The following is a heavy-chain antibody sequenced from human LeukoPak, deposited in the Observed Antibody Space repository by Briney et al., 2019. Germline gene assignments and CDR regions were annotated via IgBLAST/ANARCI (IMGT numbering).Heavy chain of an antibody. J-gene: IGHJ4*02. D-gene: IGHD6-19*01. Sequence: ASVKVSCKASGYIFTSYYMHWVRQAPGQGLEWMGIINPTGGSTSYAQKFQGRASMTRDTSTSTVYMELRSLRSEDTAVYYCARSEAVTHFDYWGQGTLVTVSS. CDR2: INPTGGST. CDR3: ARSEAVTHFDY. CDR1: GYIFTSYY. V-gene: IGHV1-46*01.